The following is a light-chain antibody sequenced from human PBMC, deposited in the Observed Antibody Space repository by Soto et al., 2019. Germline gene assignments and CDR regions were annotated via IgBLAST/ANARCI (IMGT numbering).Light chain of an antibody. CDR2: DAS. CDR1: QLISGW. J-gene: IGKJ1*01. V-gene: IGKV1-5*01. Sequence: DIQMTQSPSTLSASVGDRVTITCRASQLISGWLAWYQQKPGKAPKLLIYDASSLESGVPSRFSGCRSGTEFTLTISSLQPGDLATYYCQQYTTYPTFGQGTKVEIK. CDR3: QQYTTYPT.